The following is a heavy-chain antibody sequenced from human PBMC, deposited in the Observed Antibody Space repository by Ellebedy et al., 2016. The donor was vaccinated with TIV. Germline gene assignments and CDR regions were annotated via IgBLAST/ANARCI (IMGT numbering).Heavy chain of an antibody. CDR3: ARDYGGNSGIYFQH. Sequence: GESLKISXAASGFTFSSYSMNWVRQAPGKGLEWVANIKQDGSEKYYVDSVKGRFTISRDNAKNSLYLQMNSLRAEDTAVYYCARDYGGNSGIYFQHWGQGTLVTVSS. J-gene: IGHJ1*01. CDR1: GFTFSSYS. V-gene: IGHV3-7*01. D-gene: IGHD4-23*01. CDR2: IKQDGSEK.